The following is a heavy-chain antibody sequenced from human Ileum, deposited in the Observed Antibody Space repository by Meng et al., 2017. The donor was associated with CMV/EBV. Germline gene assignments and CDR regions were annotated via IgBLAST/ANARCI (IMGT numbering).Heavy chain of an antibody. CDR3: ARGSVITGTTTGIDH. CDR2: INPNSGVT. J-gene: IGHJ4*02. CDR1: GYTFTDYY. D-gene: IGHD1-7*01. Sequence: ASVKVSCKASGYTFTDYYMHWVRQAPGQRLEWMGWINPNSGVTKYAQKFQGRVTMTRDTSITTAYMDLNSLRSDDTAVYSCARGSVITGTTTGIDHWGQGTLVTVFS. V-gene: IGHV1-2*02.